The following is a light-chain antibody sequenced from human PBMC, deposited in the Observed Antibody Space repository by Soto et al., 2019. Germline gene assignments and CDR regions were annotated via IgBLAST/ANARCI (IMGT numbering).Light chain of an antibody. CDR2: RAS. J-gene: IGKJ4*01. CDR1: QSVSSSY. V-gene: IGKV3-20*01. Sequence: PGERATLSCRASQSVSSSYLACYQQKPGQAXKXXXYRASSRATGIPDRFSGSGSGTDFTLTISRLEPEDFAVYYCQQYGSSPLTFGGGNKVDI. CDR3: QQYGSSPLT.